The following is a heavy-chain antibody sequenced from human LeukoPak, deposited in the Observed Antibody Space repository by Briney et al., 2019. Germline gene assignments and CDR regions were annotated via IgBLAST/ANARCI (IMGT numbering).Heavy chain of an antibody. CDR3: ARAGRAYSYGPFDY. V-gene: IGHV4-59*01. Sequence: PSETLSLTCTVSGGSNSSYYWSWIRQPPGKGLEWIGYIYYSGSTNYNPSLKSRVTISVDTSKNQFSLKLSSVTAADTAVYYCARAGRAYSYGPFDYWGQGTLVTVSS. D-gene: IGHD5-18*01. CDR1: GGSNSSYY. CDR2: IYYSGST. J-gene: IGHJ4*02.